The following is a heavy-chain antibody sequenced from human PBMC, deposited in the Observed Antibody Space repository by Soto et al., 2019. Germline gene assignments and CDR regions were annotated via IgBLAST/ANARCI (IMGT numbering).Heavy chain of an antibody. Sequence: PGGSLRLSCAASGFTFTNYAMTWVRQAPGKGLEWFSGISASGCSTYYADSVKGRFTISRDNSKNTLFLQMNSLRAEDTALYYCAKHRGSLYTSSSPLDFWGPGTLVTVSS. CDR2: ISASGCST. J-gene: IGHJ4*02. D-gene: IGHD6-6*01. V-gene: IGHV3-23*01. CDR1: GFTFTNYA. CDR3: AKHRGSLYTSSSPLDF.